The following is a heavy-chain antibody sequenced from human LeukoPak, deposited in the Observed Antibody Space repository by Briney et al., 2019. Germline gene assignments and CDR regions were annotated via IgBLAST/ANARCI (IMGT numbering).Heavy chain of an antibody. V-gene: IGHV1-2*02. D-gene: IGHD3-22*01. CDR3: ARVSAGYYYDSSGQKDDFQH. Sequence: GASVKVSCKASGYTFTGYYMHWVRQAPGQGLEWMGWINPNSGGTDYAQKFQGRVTMTRDTSISTAYMELSRLRSDDTAVYHCARVSAGYYYDSSGQKDDFQHWGQGTLVTVSS. J-gene: IGHJ1*01. CDR1: GYTFTGYY. CDR2: INPNSGGT.